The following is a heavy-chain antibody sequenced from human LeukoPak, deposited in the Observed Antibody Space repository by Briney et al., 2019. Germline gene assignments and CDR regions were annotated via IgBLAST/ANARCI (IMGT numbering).Heavy chain of an antibody. D-gene: IGHD1-20*01. V-gene: IGHV3-33*08. J-gene: IGHJ4*02. CDR1: GFSFSSYW. CDR3: ARDGLTGTTSSGKVY. CDR2: IWYDGSNK. Sequence: GGSLRLSCAASGFSFSSYWMIWVRQAPGKGLEWVAVIWYDGSNKYYADSVKGRFTISRDNSKNTLYLQMNSLRAEDTAVYYCARDGLTGTTSSGKVYWGQGTLVTVSS.